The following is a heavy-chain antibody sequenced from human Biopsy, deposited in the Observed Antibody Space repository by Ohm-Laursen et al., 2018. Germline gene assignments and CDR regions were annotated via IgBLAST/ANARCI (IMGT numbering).Heavy chain of an antibody. V-gene: IGHV3-7*04. CDR2: MNQDGSEE. D-gene: IGHD6-13*01. J-gene: IGHJ4*02. Sequence: SLRLSCAASGFTFSSFWMSWVRQTPEKGLEWVANMNQDGSEEHYVDSVKGRFTISRDNSKSSLYLQMNSLRDEDTAVYYCARGPSGTAAGRFASWGQGTLVTVSS. CDR1: GFTFSSFW. CDR3: ARGPSGTAAGRFAS.